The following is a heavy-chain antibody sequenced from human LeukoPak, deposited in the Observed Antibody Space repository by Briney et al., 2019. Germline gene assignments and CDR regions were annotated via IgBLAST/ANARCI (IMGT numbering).Heavy chain of an antibody. Sequence: GASVKVSCKASGGTFSSYAISWVRQAPGQGLEWMGGIIPIFGTANYAQKFRGRVTITADESTSTAYMELSSLRSEDTAVYYCARDRNDLRFLGWSLYDAFDIWGQGTMVTVSS. V-gene: IGHV1-69*13. CDR2: IIPIFGTA. J-gene: IGHJ3*02. D-gene: IGHD3-3*01. CDR3: ARDRNDLRFLGWSLYDAFDI. CDR1: GGTFSSYA.